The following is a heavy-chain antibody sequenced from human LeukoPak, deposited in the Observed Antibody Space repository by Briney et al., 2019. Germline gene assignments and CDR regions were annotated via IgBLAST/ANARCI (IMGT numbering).Heavy chain of an antibody. D-gene: IGHD1-26*01. V-gene: IGHV3-9*01. CDR2: ISWNSGSM. J-gene: IGHJ3*02. CDR1: GFTFDDYA. CDR3: AKESGSSPNDAFDI. Sequence: GGSLRLSCAASGFTFDDYAMHWVRQAPGKGLEWVSGISWNSGSMGYADSVKGRFTISRDNAKNSLYLQMNSLRAEDTALYYCAKESGSSPNDAFDIWGQGTMVTVSS.